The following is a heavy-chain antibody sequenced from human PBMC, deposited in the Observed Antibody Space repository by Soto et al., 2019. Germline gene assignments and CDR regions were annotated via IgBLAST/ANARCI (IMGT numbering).Heavy chain of an antibody. Sequence: ASLNVSCKASGYTFTIYYMHWVRQAPGQGLEWMGIINPSGGSTSYAQKFQGRVTMTRDTSTSTVYMELSSLRSEDTAVYYCARDRITIFGVVNPSMDVWGQGTTVTVSS. CDR3: ARDRITIFGVVNPSMDV. D-gene: IGHD3-3*01. CDR2: INPSGGST. CDR1: GYTFTIYY. J-gene: IGHJ6*02. V-gene: IGHV1-46*01.